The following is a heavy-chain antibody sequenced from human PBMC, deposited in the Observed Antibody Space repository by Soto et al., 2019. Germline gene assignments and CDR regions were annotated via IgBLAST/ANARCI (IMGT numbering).Heavy chain of an antibody. CDR2: IYYRGST. Sequence: PSETLSLTCTVSRGSISSGDYFWTWIRQPPGKGLEWIGNIYYRGSTYYSPSLKSRVTISVDTSKNQFSLKLSSVTAADTAVYYCARAPSTYYYDSSGYYYNWFDPWGQGTLVTVSS. CDR1: RGSISSGDYF. V-gene: IGHV4-30-4*01. CDR3: ARAPSTYYYDSSGYYYNWFDP. J-gene: IGHJ5*02. D-gene: IGHD3-22*01.